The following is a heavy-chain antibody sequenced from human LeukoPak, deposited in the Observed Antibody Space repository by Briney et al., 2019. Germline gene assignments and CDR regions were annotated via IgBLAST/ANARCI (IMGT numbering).Heavy chain of an antibody. D-gene: IGHD1-26*01. CDR3: ERGRGSYES. Sequence: SETLSLTPTVSGGSISSDYWSWIRQPAGKGLEWLGQIYSSGSTNYNPSLKSRVTMSVDTPKNQFSLKLGSVTAADTVVYYCERGRGSYESSGHRPLVTVSS. V-gene: IGHV4-4*07. J-gene: IGHJ5*01. CDR1: GGSISSDY. CDR2: IYSSGST.